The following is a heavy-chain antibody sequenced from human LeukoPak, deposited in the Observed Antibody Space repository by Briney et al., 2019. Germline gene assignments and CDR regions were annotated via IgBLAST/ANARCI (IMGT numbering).Heavy chain of an antibody. CDR3: AGRLQSGGYYYYSIDV. J-gene: IGHJ6*02. V-gene: IGHV1-69*13. Sequence: SVKVSCKASGGTFNIDALNWVRQAPGQGLEWLGGITPIFGTPSYAQKFKGRVTITADESTNTGYMELSSLRSEDTAVYYCAGRLQSGGYYYYSIDVWGPGTTVAVSS. CDR1: GGTFNIDA. D-gene: IGHD2-21*02. CDR2: ITPIFGTP.